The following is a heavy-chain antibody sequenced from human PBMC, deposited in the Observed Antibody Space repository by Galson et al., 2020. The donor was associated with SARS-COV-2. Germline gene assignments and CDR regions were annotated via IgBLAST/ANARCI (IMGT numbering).Heavy chain of an antibody. CDR3: ARQYYDNSGNFPMNYGAFDF. CDR1: GDIDSRNRAA. CDR2: TYFRSQWQN. D-gene: IGHD3-22*01. Sequence: SQTLSLTCAISGDIDSRNRAAWNWIRQSPSRGIEWLGSTYFRSQWQNDYAESVKGRIRINSDTSTNQFSLQLNSVTPEDTAVYYCARQYYDNSGNFPMNYGAFDFWGQGTTVTGSP. V-gene: IGHV6-1*01. J-gene: IGHJ3*01.